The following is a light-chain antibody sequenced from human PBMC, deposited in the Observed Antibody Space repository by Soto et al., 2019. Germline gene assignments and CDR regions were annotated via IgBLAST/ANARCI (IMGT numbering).Light chain of an antibody. CDR2: EVY. CDR1: SSDVGAYKS. CDR3: SSYAGSNNLHVI. Sequence: QSVLTQPPSASGSPGQSVTISCTGTSSDVGAYKSVSWYQQHPGKVPRLIIYEVYRRPSGVPDRFSGSKSGNTASLTVSGLQAEDEADYYCSSYAGSNNLHVIFGGGTKLTVL. J-gene: IGLJ2*01. V-gene: IGLV2-8*01.